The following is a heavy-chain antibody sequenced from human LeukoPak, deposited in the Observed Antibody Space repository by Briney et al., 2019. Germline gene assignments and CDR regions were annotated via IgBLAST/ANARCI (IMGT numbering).Heavy chain of an antibody. CDR2: IKQDGSEK. Sequence: GRSLRPSCAASGFKFSSNWTSWVRQAPGKGLEWVANIKQDGSEKYYVDSVKGRFTISRDNAKNSLYLQMNSLRAEDTAVYYCAREGPSVTPYYWGQGTLVTVSS. V-gene: IGHV3-7*01. J-gene: IGHJ4*02. CDR3: AREGPSVTPYY. D-gene: IGHD4-17*01. CDR1: GFKFSSNW.